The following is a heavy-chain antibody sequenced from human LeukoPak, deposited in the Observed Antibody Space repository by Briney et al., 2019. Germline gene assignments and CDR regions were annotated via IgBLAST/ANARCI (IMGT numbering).Heavy chain of an antibody. CDR1: GGSISSGSYY. CDR2: IYYSGST. D-gene: IGHD3-22*01. V-gene: IGHV4-39*01. Sequence: IPSETLSLTCTVSGGSISSGSYYWGWIRQPPGKGLEWIGSIYYSGSTYYNPSLKSRVTISVDTSKNQFSLKLSSVTAADTAVYYCARHEGGPDYYDSSGYYPYYFDYWGQGTLVTVSS. CDR3: ARHEGGPDYYDSSGYYPYYFDY. J-gene: IGHJ4*02.